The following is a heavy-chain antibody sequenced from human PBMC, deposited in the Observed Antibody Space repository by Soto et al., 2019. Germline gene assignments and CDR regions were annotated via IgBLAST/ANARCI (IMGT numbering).Heavy chain of an antibody. CDR1: GFSLSTSGVG. J-gene: IGHJ4*02. CDR2: IYWDDDK. CDR3: AHSLIPNWGSRGAFYY. Sequence: QITLKESGPTLVKPTQTLTLTCTFSGFSLSTSGVGVGWIRQPPGKALEWLALIYWDDDKRYSPSLKSRLTITKDISKNQVVLTMTNMDPVDTATYYCAHSLIPNWGSRGAFYYWGQGTLVTVSS. V-gene: IGHV2-5*02. D-gene: IGHD7-27*01.